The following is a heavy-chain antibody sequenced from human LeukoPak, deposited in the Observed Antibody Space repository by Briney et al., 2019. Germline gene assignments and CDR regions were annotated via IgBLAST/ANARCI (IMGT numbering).Heavy chain of an antibody. Sequence: GGSLRLSCAASGFTFSSYAMSWVRQAPGKGLGWVSAISGSGGSTYYADSVKGRFTISRDNSKNTLYLQMNSLRAEDTAVYYCATSGTMVRGPPDYWGQGTLVTVSS. V-gene: IGHV3-23*01. CDR2: ISGSGGST. D-gene: IGHD3-10*01. J-gene: IGHJ4*02. CDR1: GFTFSSYA. CDR3: ATSGTMVRGPPDY.